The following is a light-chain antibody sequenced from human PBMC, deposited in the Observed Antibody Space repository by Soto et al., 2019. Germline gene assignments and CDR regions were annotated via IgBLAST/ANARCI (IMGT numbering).Light chain of an antibody. CDR3: KQTFKTPHT. CDR2: SAS. J-gene: IGKJ2*01. V-gene: IGKV1-39*01. CDR1: QTISSY. Sequence: DIQITQSPASLSASVGDRVTITCLSSQTISSYLNWYQQKAGAAPKLLIYSASTLQSGVPSRFSGSGFGTDYTLTISSLQPADFAIYYCKQTFKTPHTFGQGTKVDIK.